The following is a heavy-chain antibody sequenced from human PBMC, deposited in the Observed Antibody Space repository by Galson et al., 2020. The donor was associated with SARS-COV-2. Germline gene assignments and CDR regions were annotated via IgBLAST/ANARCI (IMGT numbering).Heavy chain of an antibody. V-gene: IGHV3-15*07. J-gene: IGHJ3*02. CDR1: GFTFSNAW. CDR2: IRSNANGGTT. CDR3: TTDGRTHWNWQAFDI. D-gene: IGHD1-7*01. Sequence: PGGSLRLSCAASGFTFSNAWMNWVRQAPGKGLEWVGRIRSNANGGTTDYNTPVKGRFTISRDDSTNTLYLRMNSLQTEDTAVYYCTTDGRTHWNWQAFDIWGQGTMVTVSS.